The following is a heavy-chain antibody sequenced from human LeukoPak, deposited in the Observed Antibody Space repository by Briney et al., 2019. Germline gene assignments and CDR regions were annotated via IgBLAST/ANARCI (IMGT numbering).Heavy chain of an antibody. J-gene: IGHJ3*02. CDR1: GGTFSSDA. CDR2: IIPIFGTA. CDR3: AREMAVPIVVPDSFDI. Sequence: ASVKVSCKASGGTFSSDAISWVRQAPGQGREWMGRIIPIFGTANYAQKFQGRVTITTDESTSTAYMELSSLRSEDTAVYYCAREMAVPIVVPDSFDIWGQGTMVTVSS. V-gene: IGHV1-69*05. D-gene: IGHD3-10*01.